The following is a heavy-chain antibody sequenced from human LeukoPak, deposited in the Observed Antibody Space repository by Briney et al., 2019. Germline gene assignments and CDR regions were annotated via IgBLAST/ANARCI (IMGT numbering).Heavy chain of an antibody. CDR1: GFTFINYA. D-gene: IGHD5-18*01. CDR2: IDGRGANT. J-gene: IGHJ4*02. CDR3: ARDTAMVTNKLDY. Sequence: PGGSLRLSCAASGFTFINYAMTWVRQAPGKGPEWVSSIDGRGANTFYADSVKGRFTISRGNSRNTLYLQMNGLRAEDTAVYYCARDTAMVTNKLDYWGQGTLVTVSS. V-gene: IGHV3-23*01.